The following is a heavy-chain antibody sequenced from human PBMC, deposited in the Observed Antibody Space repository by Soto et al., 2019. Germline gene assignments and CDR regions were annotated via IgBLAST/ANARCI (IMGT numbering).Heavy chain of an antibody. V-gene: IGHV1-69*01. CDR1: GGTFSSYA. D-gene: IGHD6-19*01. J-gene: IGHJ6*02. CDR3: ARGPRLSSGWYWYYDDGMDV. Sequence: QVQLVQSGAEVKKPGSSVKVSCKASGGTFSSYAISWVRQAPGQGLEWMGGIIPIFGRANYAQKFQGRVRITGDESTSTAYMELRSLRSEDTYVYYCARGPRLSSGWYWYYDDGMDVWGQGTTVTVSS. CDR2: IIPIFGRA.